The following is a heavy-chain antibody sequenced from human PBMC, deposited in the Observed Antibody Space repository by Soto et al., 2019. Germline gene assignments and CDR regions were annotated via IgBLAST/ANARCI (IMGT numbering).Heavy chain of an antibody. V-gene: IGHV4-34*01. D-gene: IGHD3-16*02. CDR2: INHSGST. J-gene: IGHJ6*03. Sequence: SETLSLTCAVYRGRFTSCYWGWKRHPPGKGLESTGEINHSGSTNYNPSLKSRVTISVDTSKNQFSLKLSSVTAADTAVYYCARARAIWGSSRLGDPYYYSYMDVRGKGTTVTVSS. CDR1: RGRFTSCY. CDR3: ARARAIWGSSRLGDPYYYSYMDV.